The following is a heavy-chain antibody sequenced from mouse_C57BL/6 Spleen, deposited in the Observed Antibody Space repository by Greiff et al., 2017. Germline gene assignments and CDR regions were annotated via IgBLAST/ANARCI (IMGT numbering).Heavy chain of an antibody. D-gene: IGHD2-2*01. V-gene: IGHV1-62-2*01. CDR1: GYTFTEYT. CDR3: ARHNIYYGYDGYAMDY. Sequence: QVQLQQSGAELVKPGASVKLCCKASGYTFTEYTIHWVKQRSGQGLEWIGWFYPGRGSIKYNEKFKDKATLTADKSSSTVYMELSRLTSEDSAVYFCARHNIYYGYDGYAMDYWGQGTSVTVSS. CDR2: FYPGRGSI. J-gene: IGHJ4*01.